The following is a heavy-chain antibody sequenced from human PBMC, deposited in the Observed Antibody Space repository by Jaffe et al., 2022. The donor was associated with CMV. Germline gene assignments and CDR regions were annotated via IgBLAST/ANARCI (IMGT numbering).Heavy chain of an antibody. CDR2: INPSGGST. Sequence: QVQLVQSGAEVKKPGASVKVSCKASGYTFTSYYMHWVRQAPGQGLEWMGIINPSGGSTSYAQKFQGRVTMTRDTSTSTVYMELSSLRSEDTAVYYCARDQSGWLITAVSRGGVAHPDWYFDLWGRGTLVTVSS. V-gene: IGHV1-46*01. D-gene: IGHD6-19*01. J-gene: IGHJ2*01. CDR1: GYTFTSYY. CDR3: ARDQSGWLITAVSRGGVAHPDWYFDL.